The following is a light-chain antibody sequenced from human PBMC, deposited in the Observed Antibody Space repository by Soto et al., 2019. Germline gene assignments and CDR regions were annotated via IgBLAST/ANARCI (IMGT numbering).Light chain of an antibody. J-gene: IGLJ3*02. Sequence: QSVLTQPPSASGTPGQRVTISCSGSRSNIGNNAVSWYQQLPGTAPKLLIYNNNQRPSGVPDRFSGSKSGPSASLAISGLQSEDEADYYWAAWDDSLNARGVFGGGTKLTVL. CDR1: RSNIGNNA. CDR2: NNN. V-gene: IGLV1-44*01. CDR3: AAWDDSLNARGV.